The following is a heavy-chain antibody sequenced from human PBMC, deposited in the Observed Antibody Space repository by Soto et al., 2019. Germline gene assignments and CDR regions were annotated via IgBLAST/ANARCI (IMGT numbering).Heavy chain of an antibody. CDR3: ARDREAVAAQVYYYGMDV. J-gene: IGHJ6*04. V-gene: IGHV1-46*03. D-gene: IGHD6-19*01. CDR2: INPSGGST. CDR1: GYTFTSYY. Sequence: ASVKVSCKASGYTFTSYYMHWVRQAPGQGLEWMGIINPSGGSTSYAQKFQGRVTMTRDTSTSTVYMELSSLRSEDTAVYYCARDREAVAAQVYYYGMDVWGKGTTVTVSS.